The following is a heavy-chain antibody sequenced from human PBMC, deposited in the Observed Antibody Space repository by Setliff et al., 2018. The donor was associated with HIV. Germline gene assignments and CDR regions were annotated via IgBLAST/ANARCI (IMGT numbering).Heavy chain of an antibody. Sequence: PSETLSLTCSVSGGSVSSSGYYWSWIRQSAEKGLEWIGHIYTSGSTNYNPSLKSRVTISLDTSKNQFPLKLSSVTAADTAVYYCARGLRSSTYYYYYYMDVWGKGTTVTVSS. CDR1: GGSVSSSGYY. D-gene: IGHD6-6*01. J-gene: IGHJ6*03. V-gene: IGHV4-61*10. CDR3: ARGLRSSTYYYYYYMDV. CDR2: IYTSGST.